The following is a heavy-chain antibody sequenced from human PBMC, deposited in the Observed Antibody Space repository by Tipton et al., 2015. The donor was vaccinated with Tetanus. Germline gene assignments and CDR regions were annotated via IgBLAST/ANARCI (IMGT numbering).Heavy chain of an antibody. Sequence: SLRLSCAASGFTVSSNYMSWVRQAPGKGLEWVSVIYSGGSTNYADSVKGRFTISRDNSKNTLYLQMNNLGDEDTAVYYCARAAYSSTPDHWGQGTLVTVSS. J-gene: IGHJ4*02. CDR3: ARAAYSSTPDH. D-gene: IGHD6-13*01. CDR2: IYSGGST. CDR1: GFTVSSNY. V-gene: IGHV3-53*01.